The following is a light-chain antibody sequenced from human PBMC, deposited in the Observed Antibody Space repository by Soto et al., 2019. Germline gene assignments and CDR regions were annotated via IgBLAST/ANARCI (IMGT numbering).Light chain of an antibody. CDR3: CSYAGSYTWV. Sequence: QSALTQPRSGSGSPGQSVTISCTGTSSDVGAYNFVSWYQQHPGKAPKLMIYDVSKRPSGVPDRFSGSKSGNTASLTISGLQAEDEADYYCCSYAGSYTWVFGGGTKHTVL. CDR2: DVS. CDR1: SSDVGAYNF. V-gene: IGLV2-11*01. J-gene: IGLJ2*01.